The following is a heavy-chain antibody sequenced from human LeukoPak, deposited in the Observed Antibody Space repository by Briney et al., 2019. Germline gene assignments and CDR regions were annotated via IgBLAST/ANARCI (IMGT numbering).Heavy chain of an antibody. CDR2: FYYSAST. Sequence: SETLSLTCTVSGGSISSSSYYCGWIRQPPGKGLEWIGGFYYSASTYYNPSLKSRVTMSVDTSKNQFSLKLSSVTAADTAVYYCARRGSDWYFHYWGQGTLVTVSS. CDR1: GGSISSSSYY. CDR3: ARRGSDWYFHY. V-gene: IGHV4-39*01. J-gene: IGHJ4*02. D-gene: IGHD6-19*01.